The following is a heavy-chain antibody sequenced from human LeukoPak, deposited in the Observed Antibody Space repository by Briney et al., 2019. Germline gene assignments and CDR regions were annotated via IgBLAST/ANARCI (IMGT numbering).Heavy chain of an antibody. V-gene: IGHV4-59*12. J-gene: IGHJ5*02. D-gene: IGHD3-3*01. CDR3: ARTLGFFGSYWFDP. CDR2: IYYSGST. Sequence: SETLSLTCTVSGGSISSYYWSWIRQPPGKRLEWIGYIYYSGSTNYNPSLKSRVTISVDTSKNQFSLNLRSVSAADTAVYYCARTLGFFGSYWFDPWGQGTLVTVSS. CDR1: GGSISSYY.